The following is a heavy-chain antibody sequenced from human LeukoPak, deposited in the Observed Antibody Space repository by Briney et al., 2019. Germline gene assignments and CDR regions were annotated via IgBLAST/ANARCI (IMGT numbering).Heavy chain of an antibody. CDR3: ARGLGQRLYFYYLDA. V-gene: IGHV4-34*01. CDR1: GVSFRDYS. J-gene: IGHJ6*03. Sequence: PSETLSLTCAVYGVSFRDYSWSWICQPPGKGLKWIGEIDHSGSTNYNPSLKSRVTISVDTSKNQFSLKLTSVTAADTAVYYCARGLGQRLYFYYLDAWGKGTTATVSS. CDR2: IDHSGST. D-gene: IGHD2-2*02.